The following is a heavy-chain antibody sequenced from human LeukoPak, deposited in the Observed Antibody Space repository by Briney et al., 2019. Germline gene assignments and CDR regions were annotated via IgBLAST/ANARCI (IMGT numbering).Heavy chain of an antibody. CDR2: VNPSGTDT. D-gene: IGHD6-6*01. Sequence: GRSLRLSCAASGFTFSSSAMSWVRQAPGKGLEWVSSVNPSGTDTYYADSVKGRFTISRDNSKNALSLQMNSLRAEDAAIYYCVKGAIVARRFDYWGQGTQVTVSS. CDR1: GFTFSSSA. CDR3: VKGAIVARRFDY. J-gene: IGHJ4*02. V-gene: IGHV3-23*01.